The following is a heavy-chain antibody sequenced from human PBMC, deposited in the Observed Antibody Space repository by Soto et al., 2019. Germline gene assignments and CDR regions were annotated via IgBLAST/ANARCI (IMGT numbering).Heavy chain of an antibody. Sequence: QVQLVQSGAEVKKAGSSVKVSCKTSGGTFRSYFINWVRQAPGQGLEWVGGIIPVFGTTYYADKFQGRVTITADESTTTVYMELSSLRSDDTAAYYCARETPSTTAAYFYYGLDVWGQGTTVTVPS. CDR3: ARETPSTTAAYFYYGLDV. D-gene: IGHD2-2*01. CDR1: GGTFRSYF. CDR2: IIPVFGTT. V-gene: IGHV1-69*01. J-gene: IGHJ6*02.